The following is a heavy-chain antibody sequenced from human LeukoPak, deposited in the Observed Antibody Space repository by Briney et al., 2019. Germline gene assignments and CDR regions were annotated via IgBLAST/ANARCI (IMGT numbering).Heavy chain of an antibody. J-gene: IGHJ6*02. V-gene: IGHV3-30-3*01. CDR1: GFTFSSYA. D-gene: IGHD3-3*01. CDR2: ISYDGSKK. Sequence: GGSLRLSCAASGFTFSSYAMHWVRQAPGKGLEWEAVISYDGSKKYHADSVKGRFTISRDNSNKMQYLEMDSLRADDTAVYYCARGGDFWSGYKTHEYGLDVWGQGTTVTVSS. CDR3: ARGGDFWSGYKTHEYGLDV.